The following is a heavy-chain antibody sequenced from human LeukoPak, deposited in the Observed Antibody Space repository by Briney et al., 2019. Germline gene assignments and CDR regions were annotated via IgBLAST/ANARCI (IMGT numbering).Heavy chain of an antibody. J-gene: IGHJ4*02. V-gene: IGHV4-34*01. CDR3: ARGYGDPAHDY. D-gene: IGHD4-17*01. Sequence: KPSETLSLTCAVYGGSFSGYYWSWIRQPPGKGLEWIGEINHSGSTNYNPSLKSRVTISVDTSKNQFSLKLSSVTAADTAVYYCARGYGDPAHDYWGQGTLVTVSS. CDR2: INHSGST. CDR1: GGSFSGYY.